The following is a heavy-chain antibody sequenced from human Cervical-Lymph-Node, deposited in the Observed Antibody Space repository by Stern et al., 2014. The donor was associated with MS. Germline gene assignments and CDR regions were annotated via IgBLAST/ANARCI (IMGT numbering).Heavy chain of an antibody. V-gene: IGHV4-61*02. CDR3: ATSFGGVPMFY. D-gene: IGHD3-3*01. CDR2: VNTTGHT. Sequence: VQLVESGPGLVKPSPTLSLTFSVSGGSVSSGSYHWSWVRQPPAQGLQWIGRVNTTGHTNYTPTLKSRATLSEDTPKNQCSLTLAFEAAADTAVYYCATSFGGVPMFYWGQGTLVTVSS. J-gene: IGHJ4*02. CDR1: GGSVSSGSYH.